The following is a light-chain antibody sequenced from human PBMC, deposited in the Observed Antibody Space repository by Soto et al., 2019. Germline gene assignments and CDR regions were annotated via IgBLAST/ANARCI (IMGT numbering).Light chain of an antibody. V-gene: IGKV3-20*01. CDR3: QQYGTSPFT. Sequence: IVMKPSPATLSVSPGERATHCCRASQSVSSSLAWYQQKPGQAPRLLSYGASTRATGIPDRFSGIGYGTDFTLTISGLEPEDFAVYHCQQYGTSPFTFGQGPRLEI. CDR2: GAS. J-gene: IGKJ5*01. CDR1: QSVSSS.